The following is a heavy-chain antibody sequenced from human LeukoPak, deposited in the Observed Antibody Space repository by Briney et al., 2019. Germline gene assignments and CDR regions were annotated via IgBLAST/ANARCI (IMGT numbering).Heavy chain of an antibody. CDR2: ISAYNGNT. Sequence: ASVTVSCKTSGFTFTNYGISWVRQAPGQGLEWMERISAYNGNTHSAQSLQGRVTMTTDTSTSTAYMELRSLRSDDTAVYYCARDPGLGDSVLYFQHWGQGTLVSVSS. J-gene: IGHJ1*01. CDR1: GFTFTNYG. D-gene: IGHD4-17*01. CDR3: ARDPGLGDSVLYFQH. V-gene: IGHV1-18*01.